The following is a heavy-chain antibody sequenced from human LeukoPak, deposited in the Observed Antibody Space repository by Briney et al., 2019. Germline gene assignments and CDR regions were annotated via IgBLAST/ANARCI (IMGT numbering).Heavy chain of an antibody. CDR2: ISSSSTTI. CDR3: ARDPDQGRGFDF. D-gene: IGHD1-26*01. CDR1: GFTFSSYS. V-gene: IGHV3-48*01. J-gene: IGHJ4*02. Sequence: PGGSLRLSCAASGFTFSSYSMNWVRQAPGKGLEWVSSISSSSTTIYYADSVKGRFTISRDNAKNSVYLQMNSLRAEDTAVYYCARDPDQGRGFDFWGQGTLVTASS.